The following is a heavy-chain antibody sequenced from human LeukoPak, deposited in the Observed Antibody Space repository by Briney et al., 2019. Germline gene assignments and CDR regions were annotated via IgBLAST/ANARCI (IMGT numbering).Heavy chain of an antibody. CDR1: GGSFSGYY. CDR3: ARGSCRYSYGYYYYYGMDV. D-gene: IGHD5-18*01. CDR2: INHSGST. V-gene: IGHV4-34*01. J-gene: IGHJ6*02. Sequence: SETLSLTCAVYGGSFSGYYWSWIRQPPGKGLEWIGEINHSGSTNYNPSLKSRVTISVDTSKNQFSLKLSSVTAADTAVYYCARGSCRYSYGYYYYYGMDVWGQGTTVTVSS.